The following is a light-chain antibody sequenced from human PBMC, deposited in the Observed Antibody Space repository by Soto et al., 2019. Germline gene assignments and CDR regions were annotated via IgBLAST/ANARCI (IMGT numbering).Light chain of an antibody. CDR3: QHQSYR. Sequence: DIQMTQSPSTLSASVGDRVTITCRATQSICKWLAWYQQKPGKAPKLLIYEASSLDSGVPSRFSGSGSGTEFSLTISSLQPDDFATYYCQHQSYRLGQGTRLEIK. CDR2: EAS. J-gene: IGKJ2*03. V-gene: IGKV1-5*03. CDR1: QSICKW.